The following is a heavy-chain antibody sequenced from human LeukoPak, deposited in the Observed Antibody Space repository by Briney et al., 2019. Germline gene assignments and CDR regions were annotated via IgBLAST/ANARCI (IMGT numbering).Heavy chain of an antibody. V-gene: IGHV3-48*04. CDR2: ISSSSSTI. CDR3: AREVDYVWGSYRSPLYHFDY. CDR1: GFTFSSYA. Sequence: GGSLRLSCAASGFTFSSYAMNWVRQARGKGLEWVSYISSSSSTIYYADSVKGRFTISKDNAKNSLYLQMNSLRAEDTAVYYCAREVDYVWGSYRSPLYHFDYRGQGTLVTVSS. D-gene: IGHD3-16*02. J-gene: IGHJ4*02.